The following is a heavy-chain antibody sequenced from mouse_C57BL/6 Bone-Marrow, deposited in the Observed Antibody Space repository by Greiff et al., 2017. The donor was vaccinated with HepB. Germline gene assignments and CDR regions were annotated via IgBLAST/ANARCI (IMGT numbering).Heavy chain of an antibody. CDR3: TRNLAHYYGSSHFDY. Sequence: VQLQESGAELVRPGASVTLSCKASGYTFTDYEMHWVKQTPVHGLEWIGAIDPETGGTAYNQKYKGKAILTADKSSSTSYMECRSLTSEDSAVYYYTRNLAHYYGSSHFDYWGQGTTLTVSS. V-gene: IGHV1-15*01. J-gene: IGHJ2*01. D-gene: IGHD1-1*01. CDR2: IDPETGGT. CDR1: GYTFTDYE.